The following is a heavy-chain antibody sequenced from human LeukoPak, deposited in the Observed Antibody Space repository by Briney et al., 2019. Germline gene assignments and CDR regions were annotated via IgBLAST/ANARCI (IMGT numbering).Heavy chain of an antibody. CDR1: GGSFSGYY. CDR3: ARNREVGATGYYFDY. CDR2: INHSGST. Sequence: SETLSLTCAVYGGSFSGYYWSWIRQPPGKGLEWIGEINHSGSTNYNPSLKSRVTISVDTSKNQFSLRLSSVTAADTAVYYCARNREVGATGYYFDYWGQGTLVTVSS. D-gene: IGHD1-26*01. J-gene: IGHJ4*02. V-gene: IGHV4-34*01.